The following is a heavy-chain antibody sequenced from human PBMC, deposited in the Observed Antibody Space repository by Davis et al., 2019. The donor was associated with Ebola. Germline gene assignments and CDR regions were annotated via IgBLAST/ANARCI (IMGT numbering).Heavy chain of an antibody. CDR3: AKIGVRHSGDY. CDR2: ISYAAYYT. V-gene: IGHV3-30*18. D-gene: IGHD3-10*01. Sequence: PGGSLRLSCAASGFSLSTYGLHWVRQAPGKGLEWVAFISYAAYYTEYADSVKGRFHIIRDNSMNTVFLQMNSLRFEDTAVYYCAKIGVRHSGDYWGQGTVVTVSS. CDR1: GFSLSTYG. J-gene: IGHJ4*02.